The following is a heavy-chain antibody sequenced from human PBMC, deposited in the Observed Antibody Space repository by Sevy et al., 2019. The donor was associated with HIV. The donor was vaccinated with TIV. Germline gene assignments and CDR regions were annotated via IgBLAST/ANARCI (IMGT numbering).Heavy chain of an antibody. D-gene: IGHD5-18*01. CDR2: IRFDGTSK. CDR3: AKGGEHGYAYGYVIY. CDR1: GFSFSTYG. Sequence: GGSLRLSCAASGFSFSTYGMHWVRQAPGKGLEWVALIRFDGTSKYYADSVKGRFTISRDNSRNTLYLQMNSLRAADTAVYYCAKGGEHGYAYGYVIYWGQGTLVTVSS. J-gene: IGHJ4*02. V-gene: IGHV3-30*02.